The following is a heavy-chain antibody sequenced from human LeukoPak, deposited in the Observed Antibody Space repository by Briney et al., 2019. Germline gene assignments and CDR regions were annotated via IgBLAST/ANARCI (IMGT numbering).Heavy chain of an antibody. D-gene: IGHD3-10*01. V-gene: IGHV4-38-2*01. J-gene: IGHJ4*02. CDR1: GYSISSGYY. CDR3: ARGTYGSGCYYIRQRRLFDY. Sequence: SETLSLTCAVSGYSISSGYYWGWIRQPPGKGLEWIGEINHSGSTNYNPSLKSRVTISVDTSKNQFSLKLSSVTAADTAVYYCARGTYGSGCYYIRQRRLFDYWGQGTLVTVSS. CDR2: INHSGST.